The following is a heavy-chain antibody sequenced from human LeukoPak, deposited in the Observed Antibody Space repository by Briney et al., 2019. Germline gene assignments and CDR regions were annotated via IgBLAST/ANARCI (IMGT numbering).Heavy chain of an antibody. CDR3: ARDFLHCSSTSCYIGLYYFDY. CDR2: ISAYNGNT. CDR1: GYTFTSYG. D-gene: IGHD2-2*02. V-gene: IGHV1-18*01. J-gene: IGHJ4*02. Sequence: GASVKVSCKASGYTFTSYGISWVRQAPGQGLEWMGWISAYNGNTNYAQKLQGRVTMTTDTSTSTAYMELRSLRSDDTAVYYCARDFLHCSSTSCYIGLYYFDYWGQGTLVTVSS.